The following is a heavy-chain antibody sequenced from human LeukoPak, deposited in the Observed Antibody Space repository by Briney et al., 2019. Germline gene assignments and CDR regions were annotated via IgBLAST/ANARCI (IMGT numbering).Heavy chain of an antibody. CDR2: IWYDGSNK. J-gene: IGHJ5*02. V-gene: IGHV3-33*01. CDR1: GFTFSSYG. D-gene: IGHD3-3*01. CDR3: ARDGGAYYDFWSGHNWFDP. Sequence: PGGSLRLSCAASGFTFSSYGMHWVRQAPGKGLEWVAVIWYDGSNKYYADSVKGRFAISRDNSKNTPYLQMNSLRAEDTAVYYCARDGGAYYDFWSGHNWFDPWGQGTLVTVSS.